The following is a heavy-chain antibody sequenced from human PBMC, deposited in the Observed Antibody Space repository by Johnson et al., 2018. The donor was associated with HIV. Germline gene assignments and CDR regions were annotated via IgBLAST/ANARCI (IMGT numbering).Heavy chain of an antibody. Sequence: VQLVESGGGLVKPGGSLRLSCAASGFNFNDNYMAWIRQAPGKGLEWVANIKQDGSEKYYVDSVKGRFTISRDNAKNTLYLQMNSLRAEDTAVYYCARDREDPSDSYGAFDIWGQGTMVTVSS. V-gene: IGHV3-7*01. CDR3: ARDREDPSDSYGAFDI. CDR2: IKQDGSEK. CDR1: GFNFNDNY. D-gene: IGHD5-18*01. J-gene: IGHJ3*02.